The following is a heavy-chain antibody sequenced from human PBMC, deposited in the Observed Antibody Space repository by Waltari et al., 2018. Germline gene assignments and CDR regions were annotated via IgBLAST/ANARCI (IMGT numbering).Heavy chain of an antibody. Sequence: QLQLVESGGGVVQPGTSLRLSCAASGFTMSSYFMPWVRQAPGKGLEWVAVVWSDGNEKYYGDSVKGRFTISRDNSKNIVYLQMNSLRAEDTAVYFCAKEQEAFDIWGQGTVVTVS. J-gene: IGHJ3*02. CDR3: AKEQEAFDI. CDR1: GFTMSSYF. V-gene: IGHV3-33*06. CDR2: VWSDGNEK.